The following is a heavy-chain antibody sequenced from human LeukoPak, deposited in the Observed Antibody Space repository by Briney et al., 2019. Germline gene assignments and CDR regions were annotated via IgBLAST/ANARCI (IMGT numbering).Heavy chain of an antibody. CDR1: GFTFSSYA. CDR2: IKQDGSEK. D-gene: IGHD2-2*01. CDR3: ARLKGYQLLPGDYFDY. Sequence: GGSLRLSCAASGFTFSSYAMSWVRQAPGKGLEWVANIKQDGSEKYYVDSVKGRFTISRDNAKNSLYLQMNSLRAEDTAVYYCARLKGYQLLPGDYFDYWGQGTLVTVSS. J-gene: IGHJ4*02. V-gene: IGHV3-7*01.